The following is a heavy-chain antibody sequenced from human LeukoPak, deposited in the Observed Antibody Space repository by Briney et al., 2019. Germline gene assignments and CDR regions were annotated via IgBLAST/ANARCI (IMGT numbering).Heavy chain of an antibody. J-gene: IGHJ4*02. CDR1: GYTFTSYY. CDR2: INPSGGST. Sequence: ASVKVSCKASGYTFTSYYMHWVRQAPGQGLEWMGIINPSGGSTSYAQKFQGRVTMTRDTSTSTVYMELSSLGSEDTAVYYCARDPGIAVAGTGSFDYWGQGTLVTVSS. CDR3: ARDPGIAVAGTGSFDY. V-gene: IGHV1-46*01. D-gene: IGHD6-19*01.